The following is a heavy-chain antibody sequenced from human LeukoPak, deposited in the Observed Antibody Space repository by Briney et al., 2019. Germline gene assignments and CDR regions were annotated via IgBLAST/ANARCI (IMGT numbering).Heavy chain of an antibody. V-gene: IGHV5-51*01. Sequence: GESLRISCKVSGYTFSSYWIGWVRQMPGKGLEWMGIIYPGDSDTRYSPSLQGQVTISVDTSISTAYLQWSSLKASDTAIYYCARQNDFRLDYWGQGTLVTVFS. D-gene: IGHD3-3*01. CDR2: IYPGDSDT. CDR3: ARQNDFRLDY. J-gene: IGHJ4*02. CDR1: GYTFSSYW.